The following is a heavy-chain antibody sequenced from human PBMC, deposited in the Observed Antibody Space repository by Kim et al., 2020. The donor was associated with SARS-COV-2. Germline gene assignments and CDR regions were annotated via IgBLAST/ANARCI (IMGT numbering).Heavy chain of an antibody. J-gene: IGHJ4*02. CDR3: ARDIREWLLPWGSLTPWY. V-gene: IGHV3-30-3*01. D-gene: IGHD3-3*01. CDR1: GFTFSSYA. CDR2: ISYDGSNK. Sequence: GGSLRLSCAASGFTFSSYAMHWVRQAPGKGLEWVAVISYDGSNKYYADSVKGRFTISRDNSKNTLYLQMNSLRAEDTAVYYCARDIREWLLPWGSLTPWYWGQGTLVTVSS.